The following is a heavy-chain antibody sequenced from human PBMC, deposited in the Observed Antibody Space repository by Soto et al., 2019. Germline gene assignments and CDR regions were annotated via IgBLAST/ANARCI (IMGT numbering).Heavy chain of an antibody. Sequence: SETLSLTCTVSGGSISSYYWSWIRQPPGKGLEWIGYIYYSGSTNYNPSLKSRVTISVDTSKNQFSLKLSSVTAADTAVYYCARVMRSAGGNYFDYWGQGTLVTVSS. V-gene: IGHV4-59*01. CDR2: IYYSGST. CDR3: ARVMRSAGGNYFDY. J-gene: IGHJ4*02. D-gene: IGHD3-16*01. CDR1: GGSISSYY.